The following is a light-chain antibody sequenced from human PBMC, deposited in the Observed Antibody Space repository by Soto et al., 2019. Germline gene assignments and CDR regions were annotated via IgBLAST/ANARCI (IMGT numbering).Light chain of an antibody. Sequence: DVVMTQSPLSLPVTLGQPASISCRSSHSLMYSDGISYLSWFQQRPGQSPRRLIYKVSNRDSWVPDRFSGSGSGTDFTLKISRVEADDVGVYYCMQGTHWPPGTIGQQTKLESK. CDR3: MQGTHWPPGT. CDR1: HSLMYSDGISY. J-gene: IGKJ2*01. V-gene: IGKV2-30*01. CDR2: KVS.